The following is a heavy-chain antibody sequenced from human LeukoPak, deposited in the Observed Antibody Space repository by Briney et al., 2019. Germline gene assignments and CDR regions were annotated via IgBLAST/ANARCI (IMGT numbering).Heavy chain of an antibody. J-gene: IGHJ3*02. CDR1: GGSISSYY. CDR2: IYYSGST. Sequence: SETLSLTCTVSGGSISSYYWSWLRQPPGKGLEWIGYIYYSGSTNYNPSLKSRVTISVDTSKNQFSLKLSSATAADTAVYYCARVDRVEAFDIWGQGTMVTVSS. D-gene: IGHD3-9*01. V-gene: IGHV4-59*13. CDR3: ARVDRVEAFDI.